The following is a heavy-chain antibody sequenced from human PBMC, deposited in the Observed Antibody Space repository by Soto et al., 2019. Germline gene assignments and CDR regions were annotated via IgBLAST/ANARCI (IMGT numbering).Heavy chain of an antibody. CDR3: ATGLGRRHYYGMDV. D-gene: IGHD7-27*01. V-gene: IGHV1-24*01. CDR1: GYTVTELS. J-gene: IGHJ6*02. CDR2: FDPEDGET. Sequence: GASVKVSCKVSGYTVTELSMHCVRQAPGKGLEWMGGFDPEDGETIYAQKFQGRVTMTEDTSTDTAYMELSSLRSEDTAVYYCATGLGRRHYYGMDVWGQGTTVTVSS.